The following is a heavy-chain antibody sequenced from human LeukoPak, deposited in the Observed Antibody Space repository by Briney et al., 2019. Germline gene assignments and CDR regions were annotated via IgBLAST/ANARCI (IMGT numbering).Heavy chain of an antibody. D-gene: IGHD5-12*01. J-gene: IGHJ5*01. CDR2: IYYSGST. CDR3: ARELYSGYDS. Sequence: PSETLSLTCTVSGGSIYSYYWSWIRQPPGKGLEWIGYIYYSGSTNYNPSLKSRVTISVDTAKNQFSLNVRSVTAADTAVYYCARELYSGYDSWGQGTLVTVST. V-gene: IGHV4-59*01. CDR1: GGSIYSYY.